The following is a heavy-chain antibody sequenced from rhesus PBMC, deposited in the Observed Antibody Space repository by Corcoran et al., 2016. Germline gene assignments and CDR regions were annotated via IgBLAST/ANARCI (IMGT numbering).Heavy chain of an antibody. CDR2: INSGGGST. CDR1: GFTFRSYG. Sequence: EVQLVETGGGLVQPGGSLKLSCAASGFTFRSYGMSWVRQAPGKGLEWVSDINSGGGSTYYADSVKGRFTISRDNSKNTLSLQMNSLRPEDTAVYYCAKGNYGNYWGQGVLVTVSS. J-gene: IGHJ4*01. D-gene: IGHD4-29*01. CDR3: AKGNYGNY. V-gene: IGHV3S5*01.